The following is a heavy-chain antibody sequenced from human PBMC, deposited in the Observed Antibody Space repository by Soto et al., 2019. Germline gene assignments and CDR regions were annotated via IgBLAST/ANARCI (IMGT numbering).Heavy chain of an antibody. V-gene: IGHV1-3*01. CDR3: AREEVLKQLVQDYYYYGMDV. CDR1: GYTFTSYA. Sequence: GASVKVSCKASGYTFTSYAMHWVRQAPGQRLEWMGWINAGNGNTKYSQKFQGRVTITRDTSASTAYMELSSLRSEDTAVYYCAREEVLKQLVQDYYYYGMDVWGQGTTVTVSS. D-gene: IGHD6-13*01. J-gene: IGHJ6*02. CDR2: INAGNGNT.